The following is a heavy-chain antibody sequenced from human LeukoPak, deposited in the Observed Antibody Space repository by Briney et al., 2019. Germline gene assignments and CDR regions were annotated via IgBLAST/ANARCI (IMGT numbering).Heavy chain of an antibody. CDR3: ARDAGGAWPFDY. V-gene: IGHV3-23*01. D-gene: IGHD4-17*01. CDR1: GFAFSNTG. J-gene: IGHJ4*02. CDR2: ISPTGEGT. Sequence: PGGSLRLSCAASGFAFSNTGMTWVRQAPGRGLEWVSTISPTGEGTHYADSVKGRFTISRDNSKNTLSLEMNSLRADDTATYYCARDAGGAWPFDYSGQGTRVIVSS.